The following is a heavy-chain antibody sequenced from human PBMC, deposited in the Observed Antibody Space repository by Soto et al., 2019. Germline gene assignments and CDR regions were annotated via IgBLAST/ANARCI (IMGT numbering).Heavy chain of an antibody. CDR2: IYYSGST. CDR1: GGSISSGGYY. CDR3: AITRRITMVRGGFDP. J-gene: IGHJ5*02. V-gene: IGHV4-31*03. Sequence: QVQLQESGPGLVKPSQTLSLTCTVSGGSISSGGYYWSWIRQDPGKGLEWIGYIYYSGSTYYNPSLKSRVTISVDTSKNQFSLKLSSVTAADTAVYYCAITRRITMVRGGFDPWGQGTLVTVSS. D-gene: IGHD3-10*01.